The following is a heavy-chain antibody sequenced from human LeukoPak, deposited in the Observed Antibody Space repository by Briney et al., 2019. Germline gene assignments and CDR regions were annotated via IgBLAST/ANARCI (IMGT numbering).Heavy chain of an antibody. CDR1: GFTFGDYA. V-gene: IGHV3-11*01. D-gene: IGHD3-10*01. CDR3: ARDLYYYGSGSNY. CDR2: ISSSGSTI. J-gene: IGHJ4*02. Sequence: GGSLRLSCTASGFTFGDYAMSWFRQAPGKGLEWVSYISSSGSTIYYADSVKGRFTISRDNAKNSLYLQMNSLRAEDTAVYYCARDLYYYGSGSNYWGQGTLVTVSS.